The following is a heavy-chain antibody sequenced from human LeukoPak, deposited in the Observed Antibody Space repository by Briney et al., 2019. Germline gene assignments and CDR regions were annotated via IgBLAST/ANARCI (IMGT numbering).Heavy chain of an antibody. Sequence: GESLKISCKGSGYTFTGYYMHWVRQAPGQGLEWMGWINPNSGGTNYAQKFQGRVTMTRDTSISTAYMELSRLRSDDTAVYYCARGGHDLWYSSGWDWGYWGQGTLVTVSS. J-gene: IGHJ4*02. CDR1: GYTFTGYY. CDR2: INPNSGGT. CDR3: ARGGHDLWYSSGWDWGY. V-gene: IGHV1-2*02. D-gene: IGHD6-19*01.